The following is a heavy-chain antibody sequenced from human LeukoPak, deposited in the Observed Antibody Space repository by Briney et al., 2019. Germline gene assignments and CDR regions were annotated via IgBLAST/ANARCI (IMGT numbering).Heavy chain of an antibody. D-gene: IGHD3-10*02. Sequence: GGSLRLSCAASGFTVSSCYMSWVRQAPGKGLEWVSVLYSDGSTYYADSVKGRFTISRDNSKNTLYLQMNSLRAEDTAVYYCAREGGGYYYVNYYYYYGMDVWGQGTTVTVSS. J-gene: IGHJ6*02. CDR1: GFTVSSCY. CDR2: LYSDGST. CDR3: AREGGGYYYVNYYYYYGMDV. V-gene: IGHV3-66*01.